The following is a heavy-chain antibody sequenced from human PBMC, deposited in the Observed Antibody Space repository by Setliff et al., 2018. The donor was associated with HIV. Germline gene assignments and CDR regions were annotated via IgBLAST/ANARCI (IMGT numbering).Heavy chain of an antibody. CDR2: IGPYNDRT. J-gene: IGHJ4*02. CDR3: ARVPRTGPLDY. Sequence: GASVKVSCKTSGYIFIAYGMSWVRRAPGQGLEWMGWIGPYNDRTEYAQEFQGRVSLTIDTSASTAYMELRSLRSDDTALYYCARVPRTGPLDYWGQGTLVTVSS. V-gene: IGHV1-18*01. CDR1: GYIFIAYG.